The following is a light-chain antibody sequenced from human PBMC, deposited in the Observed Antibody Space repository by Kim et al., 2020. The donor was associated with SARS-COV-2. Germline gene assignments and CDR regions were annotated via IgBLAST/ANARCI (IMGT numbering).Light chain of an antibody. CDR2: KAS. Sequence: DIQMTQSPSTLSASVGDTVTITCRASESIGNWLAWYQQKPGKAPKFLIYKASNLESGVPSRFGGSGSETEFTLTISGLQPDDFATYYCQPYNSYSWTFGQGTKVDIK. CDR1: ESIGNW. J-gene: IGKJ1*01. V-gene: IGKV1-5*03. CDR3: QPYNSYSWT.